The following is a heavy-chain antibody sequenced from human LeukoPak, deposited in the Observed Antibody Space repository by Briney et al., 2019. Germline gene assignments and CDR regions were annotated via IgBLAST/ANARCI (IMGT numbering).Heavy chain of an antibody. J-gene: IGHJ4*02. D-gene: IGHD5/OR15-5a*01. CDR3: ARTKERSNYFDY. V-gene: IGHV4-34*01. CDR1: GGSFSGYY. CDR2: INHSGST. Sequence: SETLSLTCAVYGGSFSGYYWSWIRQPPGKGLEWIGEINHSGSTNYNPSLKSRVTISVDTSKNQFSLKLSSVTAADTAVYYCARTKERSNYFDYWGQGTLVTVSS.